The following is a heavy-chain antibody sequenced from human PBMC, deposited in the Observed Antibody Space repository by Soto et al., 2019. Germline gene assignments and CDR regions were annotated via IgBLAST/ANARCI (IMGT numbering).Heavy chain of an antibody. CDR3: ARRGTITMVRGVIDY. V-gene: IGHV3-74*01. CDR2: INSDGSST. CDR1: GFTFSSYW. D-gene: IGHD3-10*01. J-gene: IGHJ4*02. Sequence: GGSLRLSCAASGFTFSSYWMHWVRQAPGKGLVWVSRINSDGSSTSYADSVKGRFTISRDNAKNTLYLQMNSLRAEDTAVYYCARRGTITMVRGVIDYWGQGTLVTVSS.